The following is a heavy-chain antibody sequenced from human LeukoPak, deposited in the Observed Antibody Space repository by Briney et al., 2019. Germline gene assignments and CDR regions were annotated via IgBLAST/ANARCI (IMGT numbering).Heavy chain of an antibody. CDR2: ISGSGGST. CDR3: AKDRHADGPFDY. J-gene: IGHJ4*02. Sequence: GGSLRLSCAASGFTFSSYAMSWARQAPGKGLEWGSAISGSGGSTYYADSAKGRFTISRDNSKNTLYVQMNSLRAEDTAVYYCAKDRHADGPFDYWGQGTLVTVSS. CDR1: GFTFSSYA. V-gene: IGHV3-23*01.